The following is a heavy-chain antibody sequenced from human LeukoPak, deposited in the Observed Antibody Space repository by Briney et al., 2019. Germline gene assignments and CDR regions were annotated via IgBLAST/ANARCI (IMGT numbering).Heavy chain of an antibody. Sequence: SETLSLTCSVSGGSISSYYWSWIRQPPGKGLEWIGYIYYTGATYYNPSLESRVTVSIDTSKRQLSLELRSVTAAATAVYFCARDRRESSKPNDAFDIWGQGTMVTVSS. CDR3: ARDRRESSKPNDAFDI. CDR2: IYYTGAT. V-gene: IGHV4-59*01. J-gene: IGHJ3*02. D-gene: IGHD4-11*01. CDR1: GGSISSYY.